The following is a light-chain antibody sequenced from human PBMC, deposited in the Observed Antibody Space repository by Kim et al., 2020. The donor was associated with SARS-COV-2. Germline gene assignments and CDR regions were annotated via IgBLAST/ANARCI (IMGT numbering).Light chain of an antibody. CDR2: DAS. V-gene: IGKV1-5*01. CDR1: QSITYW. CDR3: QQYNSYPLT. Sequence: DIQMTQSPSTLSASVGDRVTITCRASQSITYWLAWYQQKPGKAPNLLIYDASSLESGVPSRFSGSGSGTEFTLSISSLQPDDFATYYCQQYNSYPLTFGGGTKLEI. J-gene: IGKJ4*01.